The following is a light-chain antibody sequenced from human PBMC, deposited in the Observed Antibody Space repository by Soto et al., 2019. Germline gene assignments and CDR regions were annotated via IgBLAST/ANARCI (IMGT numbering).Light chain of an antibody. V-gene: IGLV2-14*03. J-gene: IGLJ1*01. CDR3: SSFTSTRIYV. CDR2: GVT. CDR1: HNDIGTYDY. Sequence: QSALTQPTSVSGSPGQSITISCTGNHNDIGTYDYVSWYQQHPGRASRLLIHGVTTRPSGISDRFSASKSGLTASLTISGLQPEDEADYYCSSFTSTRIYVFGPGTKGTVL.